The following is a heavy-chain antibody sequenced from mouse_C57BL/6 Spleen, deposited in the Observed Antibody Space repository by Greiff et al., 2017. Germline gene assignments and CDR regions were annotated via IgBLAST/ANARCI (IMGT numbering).Heavy chain of an antibody. J-gene: IGHJ1*03. CDR3: ARSGGYYGWYFDV. V-gene: IGHV1-72*01. CDR1: GYTFTSYW. CDR2: IDPISGGT. Sequence: QVQLQQPGAELVKPGASVKLSCKASGYTFTSYWMHWVKQRPGRGLEWIGRIDPISGGTKYNEKFKSKATLTVDKPSSTAYMQLSSLTSEDSAVYYCARSGGYYGWYFDVWGTGTTVTVSS. D-gene: IGHD2-3*01.